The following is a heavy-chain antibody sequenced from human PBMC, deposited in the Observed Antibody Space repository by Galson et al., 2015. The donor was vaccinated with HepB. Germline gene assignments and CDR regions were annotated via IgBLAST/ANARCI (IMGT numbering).Heavy chain of an antibody. CDR2: ISGSGGST. CDR1: GFTFSSYA. J-gene: IGHJ4*02. D-gene: IGHD3-10*01. Sequence: SLRLSCAASGFTFSSYAMSWVRQAPGKGLEWVSAISGSGGSTYYADSVKGRFTISRDNSKNTLYLQMNSLRAEDTAVYYCAKDRLRTMVRGEFDYWGQGTLVTVSS. CDR3: AKDRLRTMVRGEFDY. V-gene: IGHV3-23*01.